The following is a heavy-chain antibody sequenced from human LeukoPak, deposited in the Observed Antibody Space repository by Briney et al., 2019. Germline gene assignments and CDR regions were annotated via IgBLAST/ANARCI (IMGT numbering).Heavy chain of an antibody. J-gene: IGHJ3*02. Sequence: SETLSLTCTVSGGSISSSYWSWIRQPPGKGLEWIGYIYYSGSTNYNPSLKSRVTISVDTSKNQFSLKLSSVTAADTAVYYCARRVNYDSSGYYYGDAFDIWGQGTMVTVSS. V-gene: IGHV4-59*01. CDR2: IYYSGST. D-gene: IGHD3-22*01. CDR3: ARRVNYDSSGYYYGDAFDI. CDR1: GGSISSSY.